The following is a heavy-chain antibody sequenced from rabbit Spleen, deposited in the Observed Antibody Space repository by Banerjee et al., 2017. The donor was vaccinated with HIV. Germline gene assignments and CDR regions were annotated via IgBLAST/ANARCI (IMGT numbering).Heavy chain of an antibody. D-gene: IGHD8-1*01. CDR1: GFSFSDRDV. CDR2: INTATGKA. Sequence: EQLEESGGGLVQPEGSLTVTCKASGFSFSDRDVMCWVRQAPGKGLEWIACINTATGKAVYASWAKGRFTISKTSSTTVTLQMTSLTVADTATYFCARDTGTSFSSYGMDLWGPGTLVTVS. J-gene: IGHJ6*01. CDR3: ARDTGTSFSSYGMDL. V-gene: IGHV1S45*01.